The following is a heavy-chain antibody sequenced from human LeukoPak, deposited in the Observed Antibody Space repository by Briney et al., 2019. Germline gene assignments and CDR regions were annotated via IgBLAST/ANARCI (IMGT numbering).Heavy chain of an antibody. Sequence: SETLSLTCAVYGGSFSGYYWSWIRQPPGKGLEWIGEINHSGSTNYNPSLKSRVTMSVDTSKNQFSLKLSSVTAADTAVYYCARVHGSGSGDDYWGQGTLVTVSS. CDR3: ARVHGSGSGDDY. J-gene: IGHJ4*02. V-gene: IGHV4-34*01. CDR1: GGSFSGYY. D-gene: IGHD3-10*01. CDR2: INHSGST.